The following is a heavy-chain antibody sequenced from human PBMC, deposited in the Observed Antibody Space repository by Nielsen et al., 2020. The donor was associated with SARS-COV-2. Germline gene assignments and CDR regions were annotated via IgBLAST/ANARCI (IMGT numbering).Heavy chain of an antibody. Sequence: SETLSLTCAVYGGSFSGYYWSWIRQPPGKGLEWIGEINHSGSTNYNPSLKSRVTISVDTSKNQFSLKLSSVTAADTAVYYCARDSTYYYGSGSWGQGTLVTVSS. CDR1: GGSFSGYY. D-gene: IGHD3-10*01. V-gene: IGHV4-34*01. CDR3: ARDSTYYYGSGS. J-gene: IGHJ5*02. CDR2: INHSGST.